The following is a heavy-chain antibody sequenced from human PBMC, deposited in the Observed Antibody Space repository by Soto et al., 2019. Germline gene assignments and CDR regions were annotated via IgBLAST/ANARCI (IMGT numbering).Heavy chain of an antibody. V-gene: IGHV3-23*01. CDR1: GFPFPTNA. CDR3: AKDKDTTFSPQDY. Sequence: EVQLLESGGDLVQPGGSWSLSCAASGFPFPTNAMTWSPQPPGKGLEWVSAISGSGGSTYYADSVKGRFTISRDNSKNTLYLQMNSLRAEDTAVYYCAKDKDTTFSPQDYWGQGTLVTVSS. D-gene: IGHD2-15*01. J-gene: IGHJ4*02. CDR2: ISGSGGST.